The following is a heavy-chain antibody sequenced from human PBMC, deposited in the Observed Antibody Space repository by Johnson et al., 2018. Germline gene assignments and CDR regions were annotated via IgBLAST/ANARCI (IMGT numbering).Heavy chain of an antibody. Sequence: VQLLESGAEVKKPGASVKVSCKASGYTFTSYDIHWVRQATGQGLEWMGWMNPNSGNTGYAQKFQGRVTMTRNTSISTAYMGLRSLRYEDTAVYYCAGGADDAVDIGGQGTMVTVSS. J-gene: IGHJ3*02. CDR3: AGGADDAVDI. V-gene: IGHV1-8*01. CDR2: MNPNSGNT. CDR1: GYTFTSYD.